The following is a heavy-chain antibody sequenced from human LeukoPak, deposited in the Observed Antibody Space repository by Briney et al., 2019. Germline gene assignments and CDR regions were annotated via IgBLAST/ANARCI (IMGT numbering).Heavy chain of an antibody. D-gene: IGHD6-13*01. Sequence: SVKVSCKASGGTFSIYAISWVRQAPGQGLEWMGGIIPIFGTANYAQKFQGRDTITADESTSTAYMELSSPRSEDTAVYYCARDLEGIAAPRSPKNAFDIWGQGTMVTVSS. J-gene: IGHJ3*02. CDR1: GGTFSIYA. V-gene: IGHV1-69*13. CDR3: ARDLEGIAAPRSPKNAFDI. CDR2: IIPIFGTA.